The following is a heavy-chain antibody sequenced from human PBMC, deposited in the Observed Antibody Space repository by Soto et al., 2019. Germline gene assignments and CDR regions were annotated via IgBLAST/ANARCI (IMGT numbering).Heavy chain of an antibody. J-gene: IGHJ5*02. CDR2: IIPIFGTA. CDR1: GGTFSSYA. Sequence: SVKVSCKASGGTFSSYAISWVRQAPGQGLEWMGGIIPIFGTANYAQKFQGRVTIAADKSTSTAYMELSSLRSEDTAVYYCAIRGIAAAGNWFDPWGQGTLVTVSS. CDR3: AIRGIAAAGNWFDP. D-gene: IGHD6-13*01. V-gene: IGHV1-69*06.